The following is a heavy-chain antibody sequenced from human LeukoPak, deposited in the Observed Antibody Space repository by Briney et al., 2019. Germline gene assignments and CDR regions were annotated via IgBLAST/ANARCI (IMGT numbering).Heavy chain of an antibody. Sequence: GGSLRLSCAASGLNLDAYAMHWVRQAPGKGLEWVSLISGDGTTTYYADSVKGRFTISRDNSKNSLFLEMNSLRSEDTALYYCAKDTPLFYHYYGIDVWGQGTTVTVSS. J-gene: IGHJ6*02. CDR2: ISGDGTTT. CDR3: AKDTPLFYHYYGIDV. V-gene: IGHV3-43*02. CDR1: GLNLDAYA.